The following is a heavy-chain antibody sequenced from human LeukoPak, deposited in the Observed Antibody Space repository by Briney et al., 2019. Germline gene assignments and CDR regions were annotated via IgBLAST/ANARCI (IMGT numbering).Heavy chain of an antibody. Sequence: GGSLRLSCAASGFTFDDYAMHWVRQAPGKGLEWVSGISWNSGSIGYADSVKGRFTISRDNAKNSLYLQMNSLRAEDTAVYYCAREVSDFRYYMDVWGKGATVTVSS. CDR3: AREVSDFRYYMDV. CDR1: GFTFDDYA. J-gene: IGHJ6*03. CDR2: ISWNSGSI. D-gene: IGHD3-3*01. V-gene: IGHV3-9*01.